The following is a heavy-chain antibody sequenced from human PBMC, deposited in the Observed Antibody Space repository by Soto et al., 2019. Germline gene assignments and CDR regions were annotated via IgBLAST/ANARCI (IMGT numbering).Heavy chain of an antibody. CDR3: ARDLSGTGLDI. J-gene: IGHJ6*02. CDR1: GDSIGSFY. D-gene: IGHD1-26*01. CDR2: VYSTGGV. V-gene: IGHV4-4*07. Sequence: QLQLHESGPGLVKPSETLSLTCNVSGDSIGSFYWSWIRRSPGKGLEWIGRVYSTGGVTYNPALKGRVTISLDRSNNHVSLEMNSVTAADTAVYFCARDLSGTGLDIWGRGTRVSVSS.